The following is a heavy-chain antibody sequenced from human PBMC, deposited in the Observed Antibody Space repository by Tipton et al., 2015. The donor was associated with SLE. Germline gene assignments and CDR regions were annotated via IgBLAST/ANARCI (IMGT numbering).Heavy chain of an antibody. Sequence: SLRLSCAASGFTVSSNYMSWVRRAPGKGLEWVSVIFSGGSTYYADSVKGRFTISRDNSKNTLYLQMNSLRAEDTAVYYCARDQCDYGDYAVFDYWGQGTLVTVSS. D-gene: IGHD4-17*01. CDR1: GFTVSSNY. J-gene: IGHJ4*02. V-gene: IGHV3-53*05. CDR2: IFSGGST. CDR3: ARDQCDYGDYAVFDY.